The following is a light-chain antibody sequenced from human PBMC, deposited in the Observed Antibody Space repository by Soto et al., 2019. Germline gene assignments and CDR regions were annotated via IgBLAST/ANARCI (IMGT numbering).Light chain of an antibody. CDR2: GAS. CDR1: CSASRA. Sequence: EIVMTQSLATLSVYPGETATLSCMPSCSASRALAWSQQKPGQAPRLLIYGASTRATGIPARFSGSGSGTEFTLTISSLQSEDFAVYYCQQSNDWPRTFGQGTKVDNK. CDR3: QQSNDWPRT. V-gene: IGKV3-15*01. J-gene: IGKJ1*01.